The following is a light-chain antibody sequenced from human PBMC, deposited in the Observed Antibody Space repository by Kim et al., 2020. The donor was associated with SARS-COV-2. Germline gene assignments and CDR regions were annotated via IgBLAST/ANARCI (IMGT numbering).Light chain of an antibody. Sequence: SPEERAALSCKASKSVSGNLAWYQQKPGQAPRLLLYGISTRATGIPVRFSGSGSETEFTLTISGLQSEDFAVYYCHQYNNWPPWTFGQGTKVDIK. J-gene: IGKJ1*01. CDR2: GIS. CDR3: HQYNNWPPWT. CDR1: KSVSGN. V-gene: IGKV3-15*01.